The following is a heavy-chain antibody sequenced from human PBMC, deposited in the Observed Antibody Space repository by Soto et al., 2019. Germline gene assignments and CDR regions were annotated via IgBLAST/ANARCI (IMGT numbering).Heavy chain of an antibody. CDR2: ISYDGSNK. CDR3: ARESGRDY. CDR1: GFTFSSYA. V-gene: IGHV3-30-3*01. J-gene: IGHJ4*02. Sequence: QVQLVESGGGVVQPGRSLRLSCAASGFTFSSYAMHWVRQAPGKGLEWVAVISYDGSNKYYADSVKGRFTISRDNSKNTLYLQMNSLRAEDTAVYYCARESGRDYWGQGTLVTVSS.